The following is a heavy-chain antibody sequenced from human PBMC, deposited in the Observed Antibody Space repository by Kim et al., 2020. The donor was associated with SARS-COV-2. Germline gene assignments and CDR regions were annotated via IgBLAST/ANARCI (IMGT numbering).Heavy chain of an antibody. CDR3: ARDRGCSGGSCSSYYYYYGMDV. CDR1: GFTFSSYS. CDR2: ISSSSSYI. Sequence: GGSLRLSCAASGFTFSSYSMNWVRQAPGKGLEWVSSISSSSSYIYYADSVKGRFTISRDNAKNSLYLQMNSLRAEDTAVYYCARDRGCSGGSCSSYYYYYGMDVWGQGTTVTVSS. D-gene: IGHD2-15*01. V-gene: IGHV3-21*01. J-gene: IGHJ6*02.